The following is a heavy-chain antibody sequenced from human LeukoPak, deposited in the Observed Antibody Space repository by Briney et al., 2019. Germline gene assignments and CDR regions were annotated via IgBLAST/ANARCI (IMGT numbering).Heavy chain of an antibody. D-gene: IGHD6-13*01. J-gene: IGHJ4*02. CDR3: ARGAYSSSFGEIDY. CDR1: GFTFSSYS. CDR2: ISSSSSTI. V-gene: IGHV3-48*04. Sequence: GGSLRLSCAASGFTFSSYSMNWVRQAPGKGLEWVSYISSSSSTISYADSVKGRFTISRDNAKNSLYLQMNSLRAEDTAVYYCARGAYSSSFGEIDYWGQGTLVTVSS.